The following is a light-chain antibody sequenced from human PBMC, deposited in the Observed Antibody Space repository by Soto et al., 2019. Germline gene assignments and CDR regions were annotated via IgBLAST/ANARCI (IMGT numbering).Light chain of an antibody. CDR1: SSSIGSNT. V-gene: IGLV1-44*01. J-gene: IGLJ3*02. Sequence: QSVLTQPPSASATPGQRVTISCSGSSSSIGSNTVDWYQQLPGTAPKLLIYSNNQQPSGVPDRFSGSKSGTSASLAISGLQSEDEADYYCAAWDDSLNGWVFGGGTKLTVL. CDR3: AAWDDSLNGWV. CDR2: SNN.